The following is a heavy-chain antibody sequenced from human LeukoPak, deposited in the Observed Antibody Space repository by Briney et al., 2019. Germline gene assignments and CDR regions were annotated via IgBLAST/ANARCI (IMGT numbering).Heavy chain of an antibody. CDR3: AREDGDYYFDY. CDR2: INHSGST. D-gene: IGHD4-17*01. CDR1: GGSFSGYY. J-gene: IGHJ4*02. V-gene: IGHV4-34*01. Sequence: SETLSLTCAVYGGSFSGYYWSWIRQPAGKGLEWIGEINHSGSTNYNPSLKSRVTISVDTSKNQFSLKLSSVTAADTAVYYCAREDGDYYFDYWGQGTLVTVSS.